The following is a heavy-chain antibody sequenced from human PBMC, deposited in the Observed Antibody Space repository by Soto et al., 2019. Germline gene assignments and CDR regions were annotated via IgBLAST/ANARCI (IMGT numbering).Heavy chain of an antibody. V-gene: IGHV1-18*01. J-gene: IGHJ4*02. CDR1: GYTFTSYG. CDR3: AIYSSGWYPLDY. CDR2: ISAYNGNT. D-gene: IGHD6-19*01. Sequence: ASVKVSCKASGYTFTSYGISWVRQAPGQGLEWMGWISAYNGNTNYAQKLQGRVTMTTDTSTSTAYMELSSLRAEDTAVYYCAIYSSGWYPLDYWGQGTLVTVSS.